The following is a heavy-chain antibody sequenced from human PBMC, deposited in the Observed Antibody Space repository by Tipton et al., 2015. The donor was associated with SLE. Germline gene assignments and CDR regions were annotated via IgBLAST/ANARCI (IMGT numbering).Heavy chain of an antibody. CDR3: ARAGGDYDSSGYQGDAFDI. CDR2: IIPILGIA. D-gene: IGHD3-22*01. V-gene: IGHV1-18*04. CDR1: GYTFDAYD. J-gene: IGHJ3*02. Sequence: QLVQSGAEVKKPGASVKVSCRASGYTFDAYDINWVRQAPGQGLEWMGGIIPILGIANYAQKLQGRVTMTTDTSTSTAYMELRSLRSDDTAVYYCARAGGDYDSSGYQGDAFDIWGQGTMVTVSS.